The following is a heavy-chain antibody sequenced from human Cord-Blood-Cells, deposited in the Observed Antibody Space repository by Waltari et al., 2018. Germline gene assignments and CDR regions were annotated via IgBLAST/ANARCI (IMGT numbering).Heavy chain of an antibody. J-gene: IGHJ4*02. CDR2: MNPNSGNT. CDR1: GYTFTSYD. V-gene: IGHV1-8*01. CDR3: ARGLGRYSSSSVDY. Sequence: QVQLVQSGAEVKKPGASVKVSCKASGYTFTSYDINWVRPDTGQGLAWMGWMNPNSGNTGYAQKFQGRVTMTRNTSISTAYMELSSLRSEDTAVYYCARGLGRYSSSSVDYWGQGTLVTVSS. D-gene: IGHD6-6*01.